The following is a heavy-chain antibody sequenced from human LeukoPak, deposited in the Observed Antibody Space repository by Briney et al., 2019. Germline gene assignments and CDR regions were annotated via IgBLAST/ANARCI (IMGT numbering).Heavy chain of an antibody. J-gene: IGHJ4*02. D-gene: IGHD3-3*01. CDR3: ARGPHYDFWSGYDLVDY. V-gene: IGHV1-69*05. CDR1: GGTFSSYA. Sequence: ASVKVSCKASGGTFSSYAISWVRQAPGQGLEWMGGIIPIFGTANYAQKFQGRVTITTDESTSTAYMELSSLRSEDTAVYYCARGPHYDFWSGYDLVDYWGQGTLVTVSS. CDR2: IIPIFGTA.